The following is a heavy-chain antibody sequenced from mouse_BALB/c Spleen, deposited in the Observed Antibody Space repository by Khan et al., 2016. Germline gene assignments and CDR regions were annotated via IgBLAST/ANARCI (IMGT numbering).Heavy chain of an antibody. J-gene: IGHJ2*01. CDR3: ARGNLGY. Sequence: VQLQQSGAEFVKPGASVKLSCTASGFNIKDTYMYWVKQRPEQGLEWIGRIDPANGNSKYDPKFQGKATITADTSSNTAHLQLSSLTSEDTAVYYCARGNLGYLGQGTTLTVSS. CDR2: IDPANGNS. V-gene: IGHV14-3*02. CDR1: GFNIKDTY.